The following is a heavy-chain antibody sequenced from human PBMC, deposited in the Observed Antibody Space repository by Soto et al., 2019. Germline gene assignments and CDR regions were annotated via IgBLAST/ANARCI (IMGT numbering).Heavy chain of an antibody. CDR1: GGSISSSSYY. V-gene: IGHV4-39*01. D-gene: IGHD3-10*02. CDR2: IYYSGST. J-gene: IGHJ3*02. CDR3: ARHLVFGEPLTPLLIDACDI. Sequence: QLQLQESGPGLVKPSETLSLTCTVSGGSISSSSYYWGWIRQPPGKGLEWIGSIYYSGSTYYNPSLKRPVTLTVDTSKNQFSLKRRSVTAADTAVYYCARHLVFGEPLTPLLIDACDIWGQGTMVTVSS.